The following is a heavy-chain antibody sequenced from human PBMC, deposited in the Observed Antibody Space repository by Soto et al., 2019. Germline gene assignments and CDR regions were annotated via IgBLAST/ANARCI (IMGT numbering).Heavy chain of an antibody. CDR3: VRGNDNYDFWNNWSLDP. CDR2: IYQTGSI. V-gene: IGHV4-4*02. CDR1: GGSINNNFW. Sequence: SETLSLTCAVSGGSINNNFWSWVRQPPGKGLEWIGEIYQTGSINYNPSLRSRVTISVDKSKNQLSLKADSVTAADTAFYYCVRGNDNYDFWNNWSLDPWGQGTLVTVSS. D-gene: IGHD3-3*01. J-gene: IGHJ5*02.